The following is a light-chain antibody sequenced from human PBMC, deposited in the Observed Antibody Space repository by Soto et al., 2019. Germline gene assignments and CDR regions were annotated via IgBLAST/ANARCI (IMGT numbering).Light chain of an antibody. CDR3: SSYTSSSIPYYV. V-gene: IGLV2-14*01. Sequence: QSALTQPASVSGSPGQSITISCTGTSSDVGGYNYVSWYQQHPGKAPKLMIYDVSNRPSGVSNRFSGSKSGNTASLTISGLQAEDEADYYCSSYTSSSIPYYVFGTGTKLTVL. CDR1: SSDVGGYNY. J-gene: IGLJ1*01. CDR2: DVS.